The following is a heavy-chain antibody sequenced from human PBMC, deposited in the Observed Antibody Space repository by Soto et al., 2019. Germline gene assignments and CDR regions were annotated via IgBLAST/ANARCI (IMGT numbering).Heavy chain of an antibody. D-gene: IGHD3-16*01. V-gene: IGHV3-30-3*01. J-gene: IGHJ4*02. CDR2: ISYDGSNK. Sequence: QVQLVESGGGVVQPGRSLRLSCAASGFTFSSYAMHWVRQAPGKGLEWVAVISYDGSNKYYADSVKGRFTISRDNSKNTLYLQMNSLGAEYTAVYYCATLGPDSFWGQGTLVTVSS. CDR3: ATLGPDSF. CDR1: GFTFSSYA.